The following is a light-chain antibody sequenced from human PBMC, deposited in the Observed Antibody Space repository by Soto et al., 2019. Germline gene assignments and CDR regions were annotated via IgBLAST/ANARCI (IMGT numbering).Light chain of an antibody. CDR3: QQYDTYCT. CDR2: KAS. V-gene: IGKV1-5*03. CDR1: ESISNW. J-gene: IGKJ1*01. Sequence: DIQMTQSPSTLYASVGDRVIITCRASESISNWLAWYQQKPGKAPNLLIYKASSLKSGVPLRFSGSGAGTEFTLTSNSLQPEDVAPYYCQQYDTYCTFGQGTNVEFK.